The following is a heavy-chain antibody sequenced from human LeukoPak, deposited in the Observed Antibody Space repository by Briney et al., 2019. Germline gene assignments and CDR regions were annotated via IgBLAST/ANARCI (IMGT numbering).Heavy chain of an antibody. J-gene: IGHJ4*02. Sequence: GRSLRLSCAASGFTFSSYEMNWVRQDPGKGLEWDSYISSSGSTIYYVDSVKGRFTISRDNAKNSLYLQMNSLRAEDTAVYYCARVLSGRGLFDYWGQGTLVTVSS. CDR2: ISSSGSTI. CDR1: GFTFSSYE. CDR3: ARVLSGRGLFDY. V-gene: IGHV3-48*03. D-gene: IGHD3-3*01.